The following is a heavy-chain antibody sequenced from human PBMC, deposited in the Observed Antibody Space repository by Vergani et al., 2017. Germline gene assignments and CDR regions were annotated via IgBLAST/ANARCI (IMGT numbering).Heavy chain of an antibody. Sequence: QVQLQQWGAGLLKPSETLSLTCAVYGGTFSGYYWSWIRQPPGKGLEWIGEINHSGSTNYNPSLKSRVSISVDTSKKQFSLKLSSVTGADTAVYYCASSSGWSHDAFDIWGQGTMVTVSS. D-gene: IGHD6-19*01. CDR3: ASSSGWSHDAFDI. CDR1: GGTFSGYY. V-gene: IGHV4-34*01. J-gene: IGHJ3*02. CDR2: INHSGST.